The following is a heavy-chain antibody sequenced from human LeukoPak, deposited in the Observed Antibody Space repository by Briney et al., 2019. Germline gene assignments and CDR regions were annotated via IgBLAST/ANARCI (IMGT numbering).Heavy chain of an antibody. D-gene: IGHD5-24*01. CDR1: GYTFTIYY. Sequence: ASVKVSFKASGYTFTIYYMHWVRQAPGQGHEWMGIINPSGGSTSYAQKFQGRVTMTRHTSTSTVYMELSSLRSEDTAVYYCARGTPPGRWLRDYWGQGTLVTVSS. J-gene: IGHJ4*02. CDR2: INPSGGST. CDR3: ARGTPPGRWLRDY. V-gene: IGHV1-46*01.